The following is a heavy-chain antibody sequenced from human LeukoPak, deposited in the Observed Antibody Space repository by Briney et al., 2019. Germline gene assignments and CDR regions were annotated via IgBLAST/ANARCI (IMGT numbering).Heavy chain of an antibody. J-gene: IGHJ4*02. D-gene: IGHD6-13*01. CDR3: ARVKSSSWYYELIGDFDY. CDR1: GYTFTGYY. Sequence: EASVKVSCKASGYTFTGYYMHWVRQAPGQGLEWMGWINPNSGGTNYAQKFQGRATMTRDTSISTAYMELSRLRSDDTAVYYCARVKSSSWYYELIGDFDYWGQGTLVTVSS. CDR2: INPNSGGT. V-gene: IGHV1-2*02.